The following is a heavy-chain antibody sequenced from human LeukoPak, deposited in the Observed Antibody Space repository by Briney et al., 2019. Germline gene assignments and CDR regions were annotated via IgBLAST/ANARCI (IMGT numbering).Heavy chain of an antibody. J-gene: IGHJ5*02. V-gene: IGHV1-2*04. CDR2: INPNSGGT. CDR1: GYTFTHYA. CDR3: ASISQNWFDP. Sequence: GASVKVSCRASGYTFTHYAMNWVRQAPGQGLEWMGWINPNSGGTNYAQKFQGWVTMTRDTSISTAYMELSRLRSDDTAVYYCASISQNWFDPWGQGTLVTVSS.